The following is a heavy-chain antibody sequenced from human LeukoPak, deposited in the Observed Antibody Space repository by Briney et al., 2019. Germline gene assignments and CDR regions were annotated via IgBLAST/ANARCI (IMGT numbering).Heavy chain of an antibody. CDR1: GGTFSSYA. CDR3: APGYSSSWPIPVLD. V-gene: IGHV1-69*01. CDR2: IIPIFGTA. J-gene: IGHJ4*02. D-gene: IGHD6-13*01. Sequence: SVTVSFKASGGTFSSYAISWVRPAPGQGLEWMGGIIPIFGTANYAQKFQGRVTITADESTSTAYMELSSLRSEDTAVYYCAPGYSSSWPIPVLDWGQGTLVTVSP.